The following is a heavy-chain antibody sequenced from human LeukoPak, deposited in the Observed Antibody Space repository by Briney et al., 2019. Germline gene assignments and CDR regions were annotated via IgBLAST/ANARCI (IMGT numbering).Heavy chain of an antibody. CDR1: GASISSSSYF. CDR3: ARRPGGGSIDY. D-gene: IGHD3-16*01. V-gene: IGHV4-39*01. CDR2: IHYSGST. Sequence: PSEPLSFTCTVSGASISSSSYFWGWIRQPPATGLEWIASIHYSGSTYYNPSLKSRVTLSLDTSKNQFSLNLSSVTAADTAVYYCARRPGGGSIDYWGQGTLVTVSS. J-gene: IGHJ4*02.